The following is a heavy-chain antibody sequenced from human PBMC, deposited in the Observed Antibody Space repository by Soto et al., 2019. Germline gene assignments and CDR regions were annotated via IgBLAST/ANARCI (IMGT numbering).Heavy chain of an antibody. CDR2: IYYSGST. Sequence: QLQLQESGPGLVKPSETLSLTCTVSGGSISSSSYYWGWIRQPPGKGLEWIGSIYYSGSTYYNPSLKSRVTISVDTSKNQFSLKLSSVTAADTAVYYCARHAMIVVVTGWFDPWGQGTLVTVSS. CDR3: ARHAMIVVVTGWFDP. V-gene: IGHV4-39*01. D-gene: IGHD3-22*01. J-gene: IGHJ5*02. CDR1: GGSISSSSYY.